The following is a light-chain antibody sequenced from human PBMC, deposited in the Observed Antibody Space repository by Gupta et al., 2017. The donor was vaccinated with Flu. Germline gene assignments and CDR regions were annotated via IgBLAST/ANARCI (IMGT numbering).Light chain of an antibody. CDR1: QSVSSY. CDR2: DAS. V-gene: IGKV3-11*01. Sequence: EIVLTQSPATLSLSPGERATLSCRASQSVSSYLAWYQQKPGQAPRLLIYDASNRATGISARFSGSGYGTDFTLTSSSREPEDFAVYYWQQRSSWLTFGGGTKVEIK. J-gene: IGKJ4*01. CDR3: QQRSSWLT.